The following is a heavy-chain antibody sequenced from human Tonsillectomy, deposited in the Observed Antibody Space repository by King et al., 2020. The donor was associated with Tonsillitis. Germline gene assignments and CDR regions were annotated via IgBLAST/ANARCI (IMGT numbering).Heavy chain of an antibody. CDR1: GGSINSRDW. J-gene: IGHJ3*01. D-gene: IGHD5-24*01. CDR2: VYHSWLT. CDR3: ARDRDGNNNGGGAFDV. V-gene: IGHV4-4*02. Sequence: VQLQESGPGLVKPSGTLYLTCAVSGGSINSRDWWSWVRQSPGKGLEWIGEVYHSWLTHYNPSLKSRVTISLDNSKNHFSLNLSSVTDADTAVYYCARDRDGNNNGGGAFDVWGQGTMVSVSS.